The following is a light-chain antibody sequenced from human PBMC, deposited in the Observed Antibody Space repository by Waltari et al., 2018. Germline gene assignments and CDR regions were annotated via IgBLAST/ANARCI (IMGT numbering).Light chain of an antibody. CDR2: SNN. V-gene: IGLV1-44*01. CDR1: SSHIGRHT. Sequence: QSVLTQPPSASGTPGQRVTISCSGSSSHIGRHTVNWYQQLPGTATKLLIYSNNPMPSGVSDRFSGSKAGTSASLAMSVLQSEDEADYYCAAWDDSLNGVVFGGGTKLTVL. J-gene: IGLJ2*01. CDR3: AAWDDSLNGVV.